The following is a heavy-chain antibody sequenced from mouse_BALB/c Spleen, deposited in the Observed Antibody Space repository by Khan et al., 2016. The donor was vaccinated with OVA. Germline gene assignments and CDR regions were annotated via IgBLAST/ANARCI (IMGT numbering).Heavy chain of an antibody. CDR3: ATSYYYGYYFDY. J-gene: IGHJ2*01. CDR2: ISGDSSTI. D-gene: IGHD1-1*01. Sequence: EVQLQESGGGLVQPGGSRKLSCAASGFTFSSYGMHWVRQAPEKGLEWVAYISGDSSTIYYADTVKGRFTISRDNPKNTLFLQMTSLMSEDTATDYCATSYYYGYYFDYWGPGTTLTVSS. CDR1: GFTFSSYG. V-gene: IGHV5-17*02.